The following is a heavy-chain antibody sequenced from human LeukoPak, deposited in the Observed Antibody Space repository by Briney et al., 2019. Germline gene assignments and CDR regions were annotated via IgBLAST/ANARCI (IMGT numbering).Heavy chain of an antibody. Sequence: QSGGSLRLSCAASGFTFSSYSMNWVRQAPGKGLEWVSAISGSGGSTYYADSVKGRFTISRDNSKNTLYLQMNSLRAEDAAVYYCAKGGWFGEFPDYWGQGTLVTVSS. CDR2: ISGSGGST. V-gene: IGHV3-23*01. D-gene: IGHD3-10*01. CDR1: GFTFSSYS. CDR3: AKGGWFGEFPDY. J-gene: IGHJ4*02.